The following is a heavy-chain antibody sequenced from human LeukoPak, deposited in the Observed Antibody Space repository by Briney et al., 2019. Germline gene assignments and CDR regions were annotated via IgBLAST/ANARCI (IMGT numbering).Heavy chain of an antibody. J-gene: IGHJ6*03. V-gene: IGHV4-38-2*02. CDR3: ARMPGYSYYYMDV. Sequence: PSETLSLTCTVSGSSISSGYYWGWIRQPPGKGLEWIGSIYHSGSTYYNPSLKSRVTISVDTSKNQFSLKLSSVTAADTAVYYCARMPGYSYYYMDVWGKGTTVTVSS. CDR2: IYHSGST. D-gene: IGHD5-18*01. CDR1: GSSISSGYY.